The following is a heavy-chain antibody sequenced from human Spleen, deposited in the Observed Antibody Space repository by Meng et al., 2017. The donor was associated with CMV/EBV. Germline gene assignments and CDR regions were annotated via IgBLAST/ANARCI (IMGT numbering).Heavy chain of an antibody. V-gene: IGHV1-2*02. CDR1: GYTFTGYY. J-gene: IGHJ4*02. CDR3: ARVVVVYGQDDY. Sequence: VQLVLSGGEGKKPGASVKVSCKASGYTFTGYYMHWVRQAPGQGLEWMGWINPNSGGTNYAQKFQGRVTMTRDTSISTAYMELSRLRSDDTAVYYCARVVVVYGQDDYWGQGTLVTVSS. D-gene: IGHD2-2*01. CDR2: INPNSGGT.